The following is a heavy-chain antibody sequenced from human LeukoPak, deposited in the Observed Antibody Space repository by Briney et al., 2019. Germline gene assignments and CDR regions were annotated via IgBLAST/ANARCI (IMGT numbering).Heavy chain of an antibody. CDR3: AKDGDSSGWLFDY. CDR2: ISRSGGST. D-gene: IGHD6-19*01. CDR1: GFTFSSYA. Sequence: EPGGSLRLSCAASGFTFSSYAMSWVRQAPGKGLEWVSAISRSGGSTYYADSVKGRFTISRDKSKNTLYLQMNSLRAEDTAVYYCAKDGDSSGWLFDYWGQGTLVTVSS. V-gene: IGHV3-23*01. J-gene: IGHJ4*02.